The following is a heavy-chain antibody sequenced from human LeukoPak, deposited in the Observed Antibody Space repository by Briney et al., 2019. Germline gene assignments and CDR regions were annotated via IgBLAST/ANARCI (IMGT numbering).Heavy chain of an antibody. Sequence: GASVKVSCKASGYTFTSYGISWVRQAPGQGLEWMGWISAYNGNTNYAQKLQGRVTMTRNTSISTAYMELSSLRSEDTAVYYCASWNDDGVDYWGQGTLVTVSS. D-gene: IGHD1-1*01. V-gene: IGHV1-18*01. J-gene: IGHJ4*02. CDR3: ASWNDDGVDY. CDR2: ISAYNGNT. CDR1: GYTFTSYG.